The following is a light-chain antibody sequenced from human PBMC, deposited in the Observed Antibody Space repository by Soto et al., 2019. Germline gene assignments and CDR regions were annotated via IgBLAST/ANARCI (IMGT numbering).Light chain of an antibody. CDR3: QQSYSTPHT. J-gene: IGKJ5*01. CDR1: QSISST. CDR2: AAT. V-gene: IGKV1-39*01. Sequence: DIQMTQSPSSMFASLGDRVTIPCRASQSISSTFNWYQQNPGNAPKLLIFAATRSESVVPSRCGGSAAATDFTLTSSSLPAEDFATYYRQQSYSTPHTFGQGTRLEIK.